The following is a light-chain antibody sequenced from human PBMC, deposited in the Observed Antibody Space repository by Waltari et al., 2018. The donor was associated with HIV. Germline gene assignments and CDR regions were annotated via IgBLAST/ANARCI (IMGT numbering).Light chain of an antibody. CDR3: QQYNNWPKT. Sequence: EIVVTQSPATLSVSPGDRATLSCRASQSVSNNLAWYQQKPGQAPRLLIYDASTRATGIPARFSGSGSGTDFTLTISSLQSEDFAVFYCQQYNNWPKTFGQGTKVEIK. CDR2: DAS. CDR1: QSVSNN. J-gene: IGKJ1*01. V-gene: IGKV3-15*01.